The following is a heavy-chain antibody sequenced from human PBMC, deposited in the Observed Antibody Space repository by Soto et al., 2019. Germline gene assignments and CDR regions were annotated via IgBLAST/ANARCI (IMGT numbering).Heavy chain of an antibody. CDR1: GGSISSSSYY. D-gene: IGHD7-27*01. CDR3: GRHEGGNYLGGGDWFGT. Sequence: SETLSLTCTVSGGSISSSSYYWGWIRQPPGKGLEWIGSIYYSGSTYYNPSLKSRVTISVDTSKNQFSLKLSSVTAADTAVYYCGRHEGGNYLGGGDWFGTWGQGTLVTVS. J-gene: IGHJ5*01. V-gene: IGHV4-39*01. CDR2: IYYSGST.